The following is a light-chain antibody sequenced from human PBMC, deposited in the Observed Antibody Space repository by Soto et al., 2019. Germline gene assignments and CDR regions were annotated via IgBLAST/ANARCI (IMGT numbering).Light chain of an antibody. V-gene: IGLV2-14*01. CDR1: SSDVGAYNY. CDR2: QVS. Sequence: SALTQPASVSGSPGQSVAISCTGTSSDVGAYNYISWYQQHPGKAPNLLLSQVSNRPSGVSDRFSGSKSGNTASLTISGLQAEDEADYYCSSLTTSFTDVFGTGTKVTVL. CDR3: SSLTTSFTDV. J-gene: IGLJ1*01.